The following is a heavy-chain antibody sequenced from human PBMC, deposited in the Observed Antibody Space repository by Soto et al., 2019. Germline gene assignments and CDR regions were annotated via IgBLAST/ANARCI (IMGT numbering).Heavy chain of an antibody. D-gene: IGHD4-17*01. V-gene: IGHV1-8*01. J-gene: IGHJ4*02. Sequence: ASVKVSCEASGYTFTSYDISCVRQATGQGLEWMGWMNPNSGNTGCAQKFQGRVTMTRNTSISTAYMELSSLRSEDTAVYYCAREDYGGRPGYWGQGTLVTVSS. CDR1: GYTFTSYD. CDR2: MNPNSGNT. CDR3: AREDYGGRPGY.